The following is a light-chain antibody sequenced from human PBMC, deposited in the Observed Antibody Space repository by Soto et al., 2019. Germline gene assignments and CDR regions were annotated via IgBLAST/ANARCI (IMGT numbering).Light chain of an antibody. Sequence: DIQMTQSPSSLSASVGDRVTITCRASQSISSYLNWYQQKPGKAPNLLIYAASSLQSGVPSRFSGSGSGTDFTLTISSLQPEDFASYYCQQSYRAPQTFGQGTKVEI. CDR1: QSISSY. V-gene: IGKV1-39*01. CDR2: AAS. CDR3: QQSYRAPQT. J-gene: IGKJ1*01.